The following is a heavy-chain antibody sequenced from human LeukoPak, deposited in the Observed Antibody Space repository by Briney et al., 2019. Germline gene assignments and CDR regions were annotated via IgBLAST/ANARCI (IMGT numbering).Heavy chain of an antibody. CDR1: GASISSGYYY. D-gene: IGHD3-3*01. CDR3: ARAVGREWFLDWFDP. V-gene: IGHV4-30-2*01. J-gene: IGHJ5*02. Sequence: SQTLSLTCTVSGASISSGYYYWNWIRQPPGKGLEWIGYISHTGSSYYNPSLKSRVTISVDRSKNQFSLKLSSVTAADTAVYYCARAVGREWFLDWFDPWGQGTLVTVSS. CDR2: ISHTGSS.